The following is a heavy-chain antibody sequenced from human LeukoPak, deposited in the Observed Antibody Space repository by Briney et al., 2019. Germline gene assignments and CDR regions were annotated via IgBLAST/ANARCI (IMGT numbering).Heavy chain of an antibody. V-gene: IGHV1-69*05. CDR2: IIPIFGTA. CDR1: GYTFTSYY. Sequence: SVKVSCKASGYTFTSYYMRWVRQAPGQGLEWMGGIIPIFGTANYAQKFQGRVTITTDESTSTAYMELSSLRSEDTAVYYCARAYYYGSGSYPNWFDPWGQGTLVTVSS. J-gene: IGHJ5*02. CDR3: ARAYYYGSGSYPNWFDP. D-gene: IGHD3-10*01.